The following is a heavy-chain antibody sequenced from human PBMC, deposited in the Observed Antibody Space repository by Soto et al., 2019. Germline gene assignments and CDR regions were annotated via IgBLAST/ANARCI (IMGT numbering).Heavy chain of an antibody. D-gene: IGHD4-4*01. J-gene: IGHJ6*02. CDR1: GFTFSSYA. CDR2: ISYDGSNK. Sequence: QVQLVESGGGVVQPGRSLRLSCAASGFTFSSYAMHWVRQAPGKGLEWVAVISYDGSNKYYADSVKGRFTISRDNSKNTLYLQMNSLRAEDTAAYYCARSNGVTTFSYYYGMDVWGQGTTVTVSS. CDR3: ARSNGVTTFSYYYGMDV. V-gene: IGHV3-30-3*01.